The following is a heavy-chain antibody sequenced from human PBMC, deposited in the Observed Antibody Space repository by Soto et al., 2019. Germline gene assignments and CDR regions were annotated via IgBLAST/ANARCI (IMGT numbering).Heavy chain of an antibody. CDR3: AKEVTPCCYPEFDS. CDR1: GFTFSNYA. CDR2: ISGSGDAT. J-gene: IGHJ4*02. Sequence: GGSLRLSCAASGFTFSNYALAWVRQAPGKGLECLSGISGSGDATHYAGSVKGRFVISRDNSRNMVYLQMNGLRVEDTALYYCAKEVTPCCYPEFDSWGQGILVTVPQ. V-gene: IGHV3-23*01. D-gene: IGHD2-21*01.